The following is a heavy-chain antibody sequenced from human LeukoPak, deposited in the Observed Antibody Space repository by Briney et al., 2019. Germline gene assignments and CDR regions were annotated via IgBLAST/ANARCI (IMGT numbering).Heavy chain of an antibody. CDR1: GFTFSSYG. CDR3: AKARYSYDHYYFDY. Sequence: PGGSLRLSCAASGFTFSSYGMHWVRQAPGKGLEWAAVIWHDGSNKYYADSVKGRFTISRDNSKNTLYLQMNSLRAEDTAVYYCAKARYSYDHYYFDYWGQGTLVTVSS. J-gene: IGHJ4*02. CDR2: IWHDGSNK. D-gene: IGHD5-18*01. V-gene: IGHV3-33*06.